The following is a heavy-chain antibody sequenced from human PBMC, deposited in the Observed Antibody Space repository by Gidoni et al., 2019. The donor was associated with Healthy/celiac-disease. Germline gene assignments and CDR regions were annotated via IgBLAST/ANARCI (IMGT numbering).Heavy chain of an antibody. V-gene: IGHV1-8*01. CDR1: GYTCTSYD. CDR2: MNTNSGNT. J-gene: IGHJ4*02. CDR3: ARSGYDSRGYYLGDY. D-gene: IGHD3-22*01. Sequence: QVQLVQSGAEVKKPGASVKVTCKPAGYTCTSYDRNSVRQATGHGLEWMGLMNTNSGNTGYAQKFQSRVTMTRNTSISTAYMELSSLRSEDAAVYYCARSGYDSRGYYLGDYWGQGTLITVSS.